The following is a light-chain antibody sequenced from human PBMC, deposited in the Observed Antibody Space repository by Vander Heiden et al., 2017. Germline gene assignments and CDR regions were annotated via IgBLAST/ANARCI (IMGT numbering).Light chain of an antibody. CDR1: ELQKKY. J-gene: IGLJ1*01. CDR3: DSTNSSGSEV. V-gene: IGLV3-10*01. Sequence: SALTHPPSLSVFPVQTAGTACAGDELQKKYASWYQQKPGQAPMLVIYEDSKRPSGVPDGFSGSKSGTMATLTISGAQVEDEADYYCDSTNSSGSEVFGTGTKVTVL. CDR2: EDS.